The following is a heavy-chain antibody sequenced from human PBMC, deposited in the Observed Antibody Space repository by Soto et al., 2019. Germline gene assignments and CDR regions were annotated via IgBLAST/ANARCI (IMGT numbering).Heavy chain of an antibody. V-gene: IGHV4-31*03. CDR3: AREPNVLSGVRALGGMDV. D-gene: IGHD3-10*01. J-gene: IGHJ6*02. CDR2: IYYSGST. Sequence: SETLSLTCTVSGGSISSGGYHWIWIRHHPGKGLEWIGYIYYSGSTYYNPSLKSRVTISVDTPKNQFSLKLSSVTAADTAVYYCAREPNVLSGVRALGGMDVWGQGTTVTVSS. CDR1: GGSISSGGYH.